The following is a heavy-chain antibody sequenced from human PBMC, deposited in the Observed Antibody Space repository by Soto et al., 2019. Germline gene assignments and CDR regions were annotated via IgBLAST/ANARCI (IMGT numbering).Heavy chain of an antibody. CDR1: GFTFSSYD. CDR2: ISDNGGAT. Sequence: PGGSLRLSCTASGFTFSSYDMSWGRQAPGKGLEWVSVISDNGGATYYVDSVKGRFTISRDNSKNTLYLQMNSLRAEDTAVYYCAKGLNYDFWSGPDYWGQGTLVTVSS. CDR3: AKGLNYDFWSGPDY. J-gene: IGHJ4*02. V-gene: IGHV3-23*01. D-gene: IGHD3-3*01.